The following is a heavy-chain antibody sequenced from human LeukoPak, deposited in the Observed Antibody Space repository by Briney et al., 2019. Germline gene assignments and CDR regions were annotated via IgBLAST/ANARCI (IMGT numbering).Heavy chain of an antibody. CDR2: ISATAGTT. CDR3: AKWAGRTEGPNFDS. V-gene: IGHV3-23*01. Sequence: PGGSLRLSCAVSGFTFSDYAMSWVRQAPGKGLEWVSGISATAGTTYHIDSVKGRFTISRDNFKNFLYLQMNGLTTEDTAVYYCAKWAGRTEGPNFDSWGQGTLVIVSS. D-gene: IGHD1-1*01. J-gene: IGHJ4*02. CDR1: GFTFSDYA.